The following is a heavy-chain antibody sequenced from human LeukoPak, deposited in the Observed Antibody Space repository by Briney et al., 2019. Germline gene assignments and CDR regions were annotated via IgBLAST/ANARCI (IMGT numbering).Heavy chain of an antibody. CDR3: AKESYSNYVG. Sequence: GRSLRLSCAASGFTFSSYGMHWVRQAPGKGLEWVAVISYDGSNKYYADSVKGRFTISRDNSKNTLYLQMNSLRAEDTAVYYCAKESYSNYVGWGQGTLVTVSS. CDR1: GFTFSSYG. D-gene: IGHD4-11*01. J-gene: IGHJ4*02. V-gene: IGHV3-30*18. CDR2: ISYDGSNK.